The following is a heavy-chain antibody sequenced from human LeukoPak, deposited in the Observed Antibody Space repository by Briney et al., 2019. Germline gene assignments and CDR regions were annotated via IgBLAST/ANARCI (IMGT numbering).Heavy chain of an antibody. V-gene: IGHV4-4*07. CDR3: AGLAAAATSITYHYFDV. J-gene: IGHJ2*01. CDR2: IYSSGST. CDR1: GGSISSYY. D-gene: IGHD6-13*01. Sequence: SETLSLTCTVSGGSISSYYWSWIRQPAGKGLEWIGRIYSSGSTNYNPSLKSRVTMSVDTSKNQFSLKLSSVIAADTAVYYCAGLAAAATSITYHYFDVWGRGTLVTVSS.